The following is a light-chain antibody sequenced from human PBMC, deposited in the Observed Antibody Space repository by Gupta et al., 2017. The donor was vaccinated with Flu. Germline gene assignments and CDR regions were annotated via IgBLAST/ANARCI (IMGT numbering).Light chain of an antibody. V-gene: IGLV3-21*02. CDR2: DDS. Sequence: SSVFTPPPSVVVAPGQTATITCAGETLRGQTVHWYQQRPGQAPRRGVKDDSHRPSGIPERFAGCKAGKKDNRTISRVEAGDEADDDGHNGGVDSEQEWFGGGTKVTVL. CDR1: TLRGQT. J-gene: IGLJ3*02. CDR3: HNGGVDSEQEW.